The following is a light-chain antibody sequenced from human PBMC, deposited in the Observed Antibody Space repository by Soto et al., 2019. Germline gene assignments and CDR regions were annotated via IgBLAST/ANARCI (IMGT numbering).Light chain of an antibody. CDR3: QQSYSTPSLT. J-gene: IGKJ4*01. CDR2: GAS. CDR1: QSVSSSY. Sequence: EIVLTPSPGTLSLSPGERATLSCRASQSVSSSYLAWYQQKPGQAPRLLIYGASSRATGIPDRFSGSGSGTDFTLTISSLLPEDFATYFCQQSYSTPSLTFGGGTKGDIK. V-gene: IGKV3-20*01.